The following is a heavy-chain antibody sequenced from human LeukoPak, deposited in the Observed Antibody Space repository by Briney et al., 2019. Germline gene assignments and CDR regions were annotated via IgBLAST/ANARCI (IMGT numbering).Heavy chain of an antibody. J-gene: IGHJ4*02. V-gene: IGHV1-18*01. CDR3: ARDNTPMVPSSPSY. D-gene: IGHD5-18*01. Sequence: ASVKVSCKASGYTFTSYGISWVRQAPGQGLEWMGWISAYNGNTNYAQKLQGRVTMTTDTSTTTAYMELRSLRSDDTAVYYCARDNTPMVPSSPSYWGQGTLVTVSP. CDR2: ISAYNGNT. CDR1: GYTFTSYG.